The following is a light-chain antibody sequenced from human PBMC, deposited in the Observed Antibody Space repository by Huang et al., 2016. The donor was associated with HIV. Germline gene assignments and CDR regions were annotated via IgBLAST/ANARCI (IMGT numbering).Light chain of an antibody. J-gene: IGKJ1*01. CDR2: LAS. CDR3: QQYYSIPQT. CDR1: QSVYYSSNSKNY. V-gene: IGKV4-1*01. Sequence: DIVLTQSPDSLAVSMGERATINCRSRQSVYYSSNSKNYLDLFQQKPGQAPRLRIYLASAREAGVPDRFTGSGSGTDFTLTISTLEAEDAAVYYCQQYYSIPQTFGQGTKVEI.